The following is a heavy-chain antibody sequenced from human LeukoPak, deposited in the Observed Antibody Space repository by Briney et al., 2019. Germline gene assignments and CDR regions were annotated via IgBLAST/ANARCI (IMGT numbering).Heavy chain of an antibody. CDR2: INRSGST. J-gene: IGHJ4*02. Sequence: SETLSLTCAVYGGSFSGYYWSWIRQPPGKGLEWIGEINRSGSTNYNPSLKSRVTISVDTSKNQFSLKLGSVTAADTPVYYCARGPHTGVNYYDSSGYYYWGQGTLVTVSS. D-gene: IGHD3-22*01. V-gene: IGHV4-34*01. CDR1: GGSFSGYY. CDR3: ARGPHTGVNYYDSSGYYY.